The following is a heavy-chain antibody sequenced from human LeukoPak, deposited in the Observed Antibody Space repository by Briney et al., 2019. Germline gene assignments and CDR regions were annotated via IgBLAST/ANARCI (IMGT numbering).Heavy chain of an antibody. D-gene: IGHD6-19*01. CDR3: ARGPVAGTNSFEY. V-gene: IGHV3-53*01. Sequence: PGRSLRLSCAASGFTVSSNYMSWVRQAPGKGLEWVAVIYSGGSTYYADSVKGRFTISRDNSKNTLYLQMNSLRVEDTAVYYCARGPVAGTNSFEYWGQGTLVTVSS. CDR1: GFTVSSNY. J-gene: IGHJ4*02. CDR2: IYSGGST.